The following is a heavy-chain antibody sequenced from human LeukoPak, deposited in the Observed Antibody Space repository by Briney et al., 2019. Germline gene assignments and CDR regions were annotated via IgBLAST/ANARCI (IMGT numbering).Heavy chain of an antibody. CDR3: ARAAVPYCGGDCSQFDP. CDR1: GFTFSSYS. D-gene: IGHD2-21*02. Sequence: PGGSLRLSCAASGFTFSSYSMNWVRQAPGKGLEWVSSISSSSSYIYYADSVKGRFTISRDNAKNSLYLQMNSLRAEDTAVYYCARAAVPYCGGDCSQFDPWGQGTLVTVSS. V-gene: IGHV3-21*01. J-gene: IGHJ5*02. CDR2: ISSSSSYI.